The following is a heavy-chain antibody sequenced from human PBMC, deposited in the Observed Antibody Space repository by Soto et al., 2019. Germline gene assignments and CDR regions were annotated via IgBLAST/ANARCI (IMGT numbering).Heavy chain of an antibody. J-gene: IGHJ5*02. CDR2: IYNSGTT. Sequence: QVQLQESGPGLVKPSETLSLTCTVSGGSITRGGYYWSWIRQHPGTGLEWIGYIYNSGTTYYNPSLKSRVTISVDTSKNQFSLKLTSVTAADTAVSYCARDPAPWGQGTLVTVSS. CDR1: GGSITRGGYY. CDR3: ARDPAP. V-gene: IGHV4-31*03.